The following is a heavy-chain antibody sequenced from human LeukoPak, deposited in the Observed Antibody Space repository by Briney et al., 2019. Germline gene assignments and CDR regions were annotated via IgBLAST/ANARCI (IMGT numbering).Heavy chain of an antibody. D-gene: IGHD2-2*01. CDR1: GFTFSSCS. J-gene: IGHJ6*03. V-gene: IGHV3-48*01. CDR3: ARLPVVPAAIIYYYYYYMDV. Sequence: GGSLSLSCSASGFTFSSCSMNWVRQAPGKGLEWVSYISSSTSTIYYADSVKGRFTISRDNAKNSLYLQMNSLRAEDTAVYYCARLPVVPAAIIYYYYYYMDVWGKGTTVTVSS. CDR2: ISSSTSTI.